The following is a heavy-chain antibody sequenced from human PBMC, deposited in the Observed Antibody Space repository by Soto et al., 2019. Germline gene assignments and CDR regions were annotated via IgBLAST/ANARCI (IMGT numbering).Heavy chain of an antibody. V-gene: IGHV1-18*01. J-gene: IGHJ4*02. CDR3: ARYLRYDFWSSSTSRNYYFDY. CDR2: ISSYYGNT. Sequence: QVQLVQSGPEVKKPGASVKVSCKASGYIFTNYGITWVRQAPGQGLEWMGWISSYYGNTNYAQKFQGRVTMTTDITTTMTYMEVRRLTSDDTAMYYCARYLRYDFWSSSTSRNYYFDYWGQGTLVTVSS. CDR1: GYIFTNYG. D-gene: IGHD3-3*01.